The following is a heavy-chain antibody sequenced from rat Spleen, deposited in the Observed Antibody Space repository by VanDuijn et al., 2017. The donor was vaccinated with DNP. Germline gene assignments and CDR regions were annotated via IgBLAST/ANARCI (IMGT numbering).Heavy chain of an antibody. J-gene: IGHJ3*01. CDR1: GFTFNNYW. CDR2: IATSGGST. D-gene: IGHD1-5*01. Sequence: EVQLVESGGDLVQPGRSLKLSCVASGFTFNNYWMTWIRQVPGKGLEWVASIATSGGSTYYPDSVKGRFTISRDNAKSTLYLQMDSLRSEDTATYYCATQGQLGITWFAYWGQGTLVTVSS. CDR3: ATQGQLGITWFAY. V-gene: IGHV5-31*01.